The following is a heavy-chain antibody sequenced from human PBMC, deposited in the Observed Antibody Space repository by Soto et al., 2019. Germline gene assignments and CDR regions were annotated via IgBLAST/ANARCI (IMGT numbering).Heavy chain of an antibody. D-gene: IGHD6-13*01. CDR1: GFTFSSYA. Sequence: GGSLRLSCAASGFTFSSYAMHWVRQAPGKGLEYVSAISSNGGSTYYANSVKGRFTISRDNSKNTLYLQMGSLRAEDMAVYYCARIGLDSRPPEVRQYYYYMDVWGKGTTVTVSS. J-gene: IGHJ6*03. CDR2: ISSNGGST. CDR3: ARIGLDSRPPEVRQYYYYMDV. V-gene: IGHV3-64*01.